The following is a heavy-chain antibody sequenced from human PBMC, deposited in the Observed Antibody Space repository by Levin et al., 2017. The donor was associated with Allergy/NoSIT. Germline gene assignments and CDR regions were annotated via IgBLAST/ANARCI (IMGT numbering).Heavy chain of an antibody. CDR3: ARMKRNILHAFAI. CDR2: ISSGSTTI. CDR1: GFAFSTYT. J-gene: IGHJ3*02. Sequence: GGSLRLSCAASGFAFSTYTMNWVRQAPGKGLERISKISSGSTTIDYADSVKGRFTTTTDNARDSLYLQMNSLRDEDTAVYFCARMKRNILHAFAIWGQGQMVPVSS. D-gene: IGHD2/OR15-2a*01. V-gene: IGHV3-48*02.